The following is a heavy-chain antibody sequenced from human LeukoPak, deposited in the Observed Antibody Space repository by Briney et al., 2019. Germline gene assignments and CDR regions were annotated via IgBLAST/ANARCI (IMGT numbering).Heavy chain of an antibody. V-gene: IGHV1-2*02. Sequence: ASVKVSCKASGYIFTGYYMHWVRQAPGQGLEWMGWINPNSGGANYTQKFQGRVTMTRDTSIRTAYLEMSSLTSDDTAVYYRARGSGYDYRAFDIWGQGTMVAVSS. CDR1: GYIFTGYY. D-gene: IGHD5-12*01. CDR3: ARGSGYDYRAFDI. J-gene: IGHJ3*02. CDR2: INPNSGGA.